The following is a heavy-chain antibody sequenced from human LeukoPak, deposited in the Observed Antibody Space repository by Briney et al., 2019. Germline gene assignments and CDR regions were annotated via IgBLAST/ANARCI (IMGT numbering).Heavy chain of an antibody. Sequence: PSETLSLTCTVSGYSISSGYYWGWIRQPPGKGLEWIGNIYYSGSTYYNPSLKSRVTISVDTSKNQFSLKLRSVTAADTAVYYCAREGVSHSYYFDYWGQGTLVTVSS. CDR3: AREGVSHSYYFDY. CDR2: IYYSGST. CDR1: GYSISSGYY. J-gene: IGHJ4*02. D-gene: IGHD3-10*01. V-gene: IGHV4-38-2*02.